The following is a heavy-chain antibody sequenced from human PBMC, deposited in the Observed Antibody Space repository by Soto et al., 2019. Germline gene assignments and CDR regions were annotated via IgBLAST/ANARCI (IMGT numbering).Heavy chain of an antibody. V-gene: IGHV3-23*01. D-gene: IGHD5-12*01. Sequence: EVQLLESGGGLVQPGGSLRLSCAASGFTFSSYAMAWVRQAPGKGLKWVSVISGSGGRTYSADSVKGRFTISRDDSTNTVYLQMNSLRAEDTAVYYCAKVVGYSGYRDAFDIWGQGTLVTVSS. CDR1: GFTFSSYA. CDR2: ISGSGGRT. J-gene: IGHJ3*02. CDR3: AKVVGYSGYRDAFDI.